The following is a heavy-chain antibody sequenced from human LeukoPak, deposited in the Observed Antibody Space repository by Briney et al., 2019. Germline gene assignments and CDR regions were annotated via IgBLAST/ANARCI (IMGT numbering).Heavy chain of an antibody. J-gene: IGHJ2*01. CDR1: GFTVSSNY. CDR3: ARVMGRLVRTWYFDL. D-gene: IGHD3-9*01. V-gene: IGHV3-66*01. Sequence: GGSLRLSCAASGFTVSSNYMAWVRQAPGKGLEWVSVIYDGGFTDYTDSVKGRFTISRDNSKSTLYLQMNTLRAEDTAVYYCARVMGRLVRTWYFDLWGRGTLVTVSS. CDR2: IYDGGFT.